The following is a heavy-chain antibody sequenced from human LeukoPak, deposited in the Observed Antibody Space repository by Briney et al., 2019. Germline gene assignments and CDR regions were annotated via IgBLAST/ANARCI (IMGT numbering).Heavy chain of an antibody. CDR1: GFTFSTYA. V-gene: IGHV3-23*01. J-gene: IGHJ4*02. CDR2: ISGSGGST. CDR3: AKYLRPAVVKVGLDY. D-gene: IGHD4-23*01. Sequence: GGSLRLSCAASGFTFSTYAMSWVRQAPGKGLEWVSAISGSGGSTYYADSVKGRFTISRDNSKNTLYLQMNSLRAEDTAVYYCAKYLRPAVVKVGLDYWGQGTLVTVSS.